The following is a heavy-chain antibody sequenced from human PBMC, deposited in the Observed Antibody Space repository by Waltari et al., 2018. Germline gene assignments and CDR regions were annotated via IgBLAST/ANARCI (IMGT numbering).Heavy chain of an antibody. V-gene: IGHV4-34*01. Sequence: QVQLQQWGAGLFKPSATLSLTCAVYGGSFSGYYWSWIRQPPGKGLEWIGEINHSGSTNYNPSLKSRVNISADTSKNQFSLKLSTVAAADTAVDYCARDRKQQLVRRWFDPCGQGTLVTVSS. CDR2: INHSGST. CDR1: GGSFSGYY. CDR3: ARDRKQQLVRRWFDP. D-gene: IGHD6-13*01. J-gene: IGHJ5*02.